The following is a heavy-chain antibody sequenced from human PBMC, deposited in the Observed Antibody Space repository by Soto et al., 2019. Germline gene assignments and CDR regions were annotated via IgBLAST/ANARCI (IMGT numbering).Heavy chain of an antibody. Sequence: QVQLVESGGGVVQPGRSLRLSCAASGFTFSSYGMHWVRRAPGKGLEWVAVIWYDGSNKYYADSVKGRFTISRDNSKNTLYLQMNSLRAEDTAVYYCARGSSSWPDYWGQGTLVTVSS. V-gene: IGHV3-33*01. J-gene: IGHJ4*02. CDR3: ARGSSSWPDY. D-gene: IGHD6-13*01. CDR2: IWYDGSNK. CDR1: GFTFSSYG.